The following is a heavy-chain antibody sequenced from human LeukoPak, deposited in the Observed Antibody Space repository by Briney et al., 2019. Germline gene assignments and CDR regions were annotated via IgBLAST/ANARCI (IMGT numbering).Heavy chain of an antibody. CDR3: ASNMYSENYYLYSF. V-gene: IGHV3-48*02. Sequence: PGGSLRLSCAASGFTFSSYWMSWVRQAPGKGLEWLSYISSSSSMIYYADSVKGRFTISRDNTKNSLYVQMNSLRDEDTAVYYCASNMYSENYYLYSFWGQGTLVTVSS. J-gene: IGHJ4*02. D-gene: IGHD1-26*01. CDR1: GFTFSSYW. CDR2: ISSSSSMI.